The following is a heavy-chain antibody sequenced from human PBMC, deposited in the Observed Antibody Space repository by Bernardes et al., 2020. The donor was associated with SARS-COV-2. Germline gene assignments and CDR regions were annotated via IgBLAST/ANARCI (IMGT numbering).Heavy chain of an antibody. CDR1: GFTVSSNY. CDR2: IYSGGST. J-gene: IGHJ4*02. V-gene: IGHV3-66*02. Sequence: GGSLRLSCAASGFTVSSNYMSWVRQAPGKGLEWVSVIYSGGSTYYADSVKGRFTISRDNSKNTLYLQMNSLRAEDTAVYYCARDRKSSSGWFPLDYWGQGTLVTVSS. CDR3: ARDRKSSSGWFPLDY. D-gene: IGHD6-19*01.